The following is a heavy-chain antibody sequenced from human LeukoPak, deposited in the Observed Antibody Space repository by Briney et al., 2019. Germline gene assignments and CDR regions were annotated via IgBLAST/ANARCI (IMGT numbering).Heavy chain of an antibody. D-gene: IGHD3-3*01. J-gene: IGHJ5*02. V-gene: IGHV4-39*01. CDR1: GGSISSSGYY. Sequence: SETLSLTCTVSGGSISSSGYYWGWIRQPPGKGLEWIGSIYYSGSTYYNPSLKSRVTISVDTSKNQFSLKLSSVTAADTAVYYCARTSITIFGVVDWFDPWGQGTLVTVSS. CDR2: IYYSGST. CDR3: ARTSITIFGVVDWFDP.